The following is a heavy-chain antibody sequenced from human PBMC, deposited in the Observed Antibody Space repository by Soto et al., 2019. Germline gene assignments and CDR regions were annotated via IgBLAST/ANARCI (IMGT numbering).Heavy chain of an antibody. D-gene: IGHD3-22*01. CDR3: VKGEYYYDSSGYYPFDY. CDR1: GFTFRIYA. J-gene: IGHJ4*02. V-gene: IGHV3-64D*06. Sequence: GGAPKLSCSASGFTFRIYAIHRVRQAPGEGLEYVSSISTNGGSTDYADSVKGRFTISRDNSKNTVYLQMSSLRVEDTAVYYCVKGEYYYDSSGYYPFDYWGQGTLVTVSS. CDR2: ISTNGGST.